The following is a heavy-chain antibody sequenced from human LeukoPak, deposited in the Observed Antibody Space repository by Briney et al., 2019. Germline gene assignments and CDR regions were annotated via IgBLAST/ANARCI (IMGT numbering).Heavy chain of an antibody. V-gene: IGHV1-69*05. CDR1: GGTFSNYA. CDR2: IIPIFHTA. D-gene: IGHD3-10*01. J-gene: IGHJ4*02. CDR3: ARLGDYYGAIYYFDY. Sequence: GASVKVSCKASGGTFSNYAINWVRQAPGQGLEWMGGIIPIFHTANYAQKFEGRVTMTTDTSTSTAYMELRSLRSDDTAVYYCARLGDYYGAIYYFDYWGQGTLVTVSS.